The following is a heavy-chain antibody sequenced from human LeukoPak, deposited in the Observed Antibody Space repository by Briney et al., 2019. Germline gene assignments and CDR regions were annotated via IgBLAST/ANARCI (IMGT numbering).Heavy chain of an antibody. CDR3: ARDRSGSLGGYFDY. J-gene: IGHJ4*02. Sequence: PGRSLRLSCAASGFTFSSYGMHWVRQAPGKGLEWVSGISWNSGSIGYADSVKGRFTISRDNAKNSLYLQMNSLRAEDTAVYYCARDRSGSLGGYFDYWGQGTLVTVSS. V-gene: IGHV3-9*01. CDR1: GFTFSSYG. D-gene: IGHD1-26*01. CDR2: ISWNSGSI.